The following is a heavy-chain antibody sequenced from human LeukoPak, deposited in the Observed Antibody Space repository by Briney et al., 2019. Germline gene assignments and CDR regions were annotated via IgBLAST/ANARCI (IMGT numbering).Heavy chain of an antibody. Sequence: GGSLRLSCAASGFTFSSYAMSWVRQAPGKGLEWVSATSGSGGSTYYAGSVKGRFTISRDNSKNTLYLQMNSLRAEDTAVYYCAKELVAGPYYYYGMDVWGQGTTVTVSS. CDR3: AKELVAGPYYYYGMDV. CDR2: TSGSGGST. CDR1: GFTFSSYA. V-gene: IGHV3-23*01. D-gene: IGHD2-15*01. J-gene: IGHJ6*02.